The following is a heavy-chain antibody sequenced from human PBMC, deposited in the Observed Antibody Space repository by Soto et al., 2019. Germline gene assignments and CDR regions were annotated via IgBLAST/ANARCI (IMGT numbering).Heavy chain of an antibody. CDR1: GFTFSDSV. J-gene: IGHJ4*02. Sequence: EVLLVESGGGLVQPGASLKLSCAASGFTFSDSVIHWVRQASGKRLEWVGRIRAKTNNYATAYTASVKGRFSISRDDSRSMAYLQMSSLQTEDTAVYYCARHTDYYASSGYWGWGLGTLVTVSS. CDR3: ARHTDYYASSGYWG. V-gene: IGHV3-73*02. D-gene: IGHD3-22*01. CDR2: IRAKTNNYAT.